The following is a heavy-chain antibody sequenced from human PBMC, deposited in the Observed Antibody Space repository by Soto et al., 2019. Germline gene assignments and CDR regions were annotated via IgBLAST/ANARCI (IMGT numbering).Heavy chain of an antibody. D-gene: IGHD2-21*01. CDR2: IYHRGTA. Sequence: PSETLSLTCCVSGCAITSGDSWCWCRLPPWKGLEWIGPIYHRGTAYYNPSLTSRVTISIDTSKHQFSLTLSSVTAADSAVYYWASGVNLWGQGTLVT. CDR1: GCAITSGDS. CDR3: ASGVNL. V-gene: IGHV4-38-2*01. J-gene: IGHJ4*02.